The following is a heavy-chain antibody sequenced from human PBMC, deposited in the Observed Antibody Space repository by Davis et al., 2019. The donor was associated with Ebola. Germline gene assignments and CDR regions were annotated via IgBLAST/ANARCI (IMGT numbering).Heavy chain of an antibody. Sequence: GGSLRLSCAASGFTFTNYGMHWVRQAPGKGLAWVAFISYDGSDKKYVDSVKGRFLISRDNSKNTLYLQMNSLRSEDTAVYYCARDLGGMIEALGWFDPWGQGTLVTVSS. D-gene: IGHD3-22*01. J-gene: IGHJ5*02. CDR1: GFTFTNYG. CDR2: ISYDGSDK. CDR3: ARDLGGMIEALGWFDP. V-gene: IGHV3-30*03.